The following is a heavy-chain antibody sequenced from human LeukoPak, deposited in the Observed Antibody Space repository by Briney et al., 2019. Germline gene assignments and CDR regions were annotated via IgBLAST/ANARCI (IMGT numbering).Heavy chain of an antibody. CDR2: ISSSGSTI. V-gene: IGHV3-48*04. J-gene: IGHJ6*03. Sequence: GESLRLSCAASGFTFTTYWMSWVRQAPGKGLEWVSYISSSGSTIYYADSVKGRFTISRDNAKNSLYLQMNSLRAEDTAVYYCARMYSSSWYDLYYYYYMDVWGKGTTVTISS. CDR1: GFTFTTYW. CDR3: ARMYSSSWYDLYYYYYMDV. D-gene: IGHD6-13*01.